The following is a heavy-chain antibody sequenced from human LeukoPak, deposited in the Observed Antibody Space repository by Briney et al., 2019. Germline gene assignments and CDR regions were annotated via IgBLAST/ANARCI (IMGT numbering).Heavy chain of an antibody. CDR1: GGSISSYY. CDR2: IYYSGST. J-gene: IGHJ4*02. D-gene: IGHD5-12*01. CDR3: ARDRGGGYDWYY. Sequence: SETLSLTCTVSGGSISSYYWSWIRQPPGKGLEWIGYIYYSGSTNYNPSLKSRVTISVDTSKNQFSLKLSSVTAADTAVYYCARDRGGGYDWYYWGQGTLVTVSS. V-gene: IGHV4-59*01.